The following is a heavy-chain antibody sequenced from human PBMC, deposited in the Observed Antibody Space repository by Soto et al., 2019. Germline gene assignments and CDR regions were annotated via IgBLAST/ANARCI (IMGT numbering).Heavy chain of an antibody. CDR3: ARGTMVRGVRVNWFDP. J-gene: IGHJ5*02. D-gene: IGHD3-10*01. V-gene: IGHV4-34*01. Sequence: QVQLQQWGAGLLKPSETLSLTCAVYGGSFSGYYWSWIRQPPGKGLEWIGEINHSGSTNYNPSLKRRVTISVDTSKNQFSLKLSSVTAADTAVYYCARGTMVRGVRVNWFDPWGQGTLVTVSS. CDR1: GGSFSGYY. CDR2: INHSGST.